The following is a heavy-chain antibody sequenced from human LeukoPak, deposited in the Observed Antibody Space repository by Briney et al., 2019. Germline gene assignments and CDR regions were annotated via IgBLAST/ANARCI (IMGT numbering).Heavy chain of an antibody. CDR3: ARRLKVTEHFDY. J-gene: IGHJ4*02. CDR2: IYYTGST. D-gene: IGHD2-21*02. V-gene: IGHV4-39*01. CDR1: GGSISSTSYY. Sequence: SGTLSLTCTVSGGSISSTSYYWGWIRQPPGKGLEWIGSIYYTGSTYYNPSLNTRVTMSVDTSKNQFSLKLSSVTAADTAVYYCARRLKVTEHFDYWGQGTLVTVSS.